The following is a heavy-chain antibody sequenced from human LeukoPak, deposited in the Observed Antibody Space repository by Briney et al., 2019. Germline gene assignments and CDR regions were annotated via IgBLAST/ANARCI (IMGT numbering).Heavy chain of an antibody. D-gene: IGHD3-10*01. CDR3: ARDGHAYGRGSPHY. V-gene: IGHV3-11*01. Sequence: GGSLRLSCAASGFTFSDYYMSWIRQAPGKGLEWVSYISSSGSTKYYADSVKGRFTISRDNAKNPYLQMNSLRAEDTAAYYCARDGHAYGRGSPHYWGQGTLVTVSS. J-gene: IGHJ4*02. CDR2: ISSSGSTK. CDR1: GFTFSDYY.